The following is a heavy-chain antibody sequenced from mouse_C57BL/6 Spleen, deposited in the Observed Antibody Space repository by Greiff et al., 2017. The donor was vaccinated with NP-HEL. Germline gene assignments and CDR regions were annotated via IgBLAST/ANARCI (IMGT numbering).Heavy chain of an antibody. J-gene: IGHJ3*01. CDR1: GYTFTSYG. V-gene: IGHV1-81*01. CDR3: ARSEGAY. Sequence: VKLQESGAELARPGASVKLSCKASGYTFTSYGISWVKQRTGQGLEWIGEIYPRSGNTYYNEKFKGKATLTADKSSSTAYMELRSLTSEDSAVYFCARSEGAYWGQGTLVTVSA. CDR2: IYPRSGNT.